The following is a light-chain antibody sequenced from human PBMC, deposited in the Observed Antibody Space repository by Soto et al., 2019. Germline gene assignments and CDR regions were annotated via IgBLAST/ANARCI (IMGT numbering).Light chain of an antibody. Sequence: EIVLTQSPATLSLSPGERATLSCRASQSVGSFLVWYQQKPGQAPRLLIYDTSIRATGIPARFSGSGSGTEFTLTISSLQSEDVAVYYCQQYNNWPPYTFGQGTKLEIK. CDR3: QQYNNWPPYT. CDR2: DTS. J-gene: IGKJ2*01. V-gene: IGKV3-15*01. CDR1: QSVGSF.